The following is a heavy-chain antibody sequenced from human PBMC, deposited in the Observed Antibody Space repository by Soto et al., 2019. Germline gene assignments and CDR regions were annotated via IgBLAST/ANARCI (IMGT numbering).Heavy chain of an antibody. CDR2: FDPEDGET. D-gene: IGHD1-7*01. CDR1: GYTLTELS. Sequence: ASVKVSCKVSGYTLTELSMHWVRQAPGKGLEWMGGFDPEDGETIYAQKFQGRVTMTEDTSTDTAYMELSSLRSEDTAVYYCASINWNYGLYYFDYWGQGTLVTVSS. J-gene: IGHJ4*02. V-gene: IGHV1-24*01. CDR3: ASINWNYGLYYFDY.